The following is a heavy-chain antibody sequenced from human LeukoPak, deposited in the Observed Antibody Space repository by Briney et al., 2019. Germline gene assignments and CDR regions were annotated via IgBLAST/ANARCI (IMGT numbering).Heavy chain of an antibody. Sequence: QSGGSLRLSCAASGFTFSSYGMSWVRQAPGKGLEWVSAISGSGGSTYYADSVKGRFTISRDNSKNTLYLQMSSLRAEDTAVYYCAKSEGGSYRSGYFDYWGQGTLVTVSS. D-gene: IGHD1-26*01. CDR3: AKSEGGSYRSGYFDY. V-gene: IGHV3-23*01. CDR1: GFTFSSYG. CDR2: ISGSGGST. J-gene: IGHJ4*02.